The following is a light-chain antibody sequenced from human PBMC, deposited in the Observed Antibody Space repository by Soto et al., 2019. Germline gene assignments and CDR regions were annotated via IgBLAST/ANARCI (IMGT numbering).Light chain of an antibody. CDR1: QSVSSN. CDR2: GSS. Sequence: IVMTQSAATLSVSPGERATLSCRASQSVSSNLAWYQQKPGQAPRLLIYGSSPRATGIPARFKGKGSGTEFTLTISSRQHAEFGGYYCQQYNNWPPETFGQGTKVDIK. V-gene: IGKV3-15*01. J-gene: IGKJ1*01. CDR3: QQYNNWPPET.